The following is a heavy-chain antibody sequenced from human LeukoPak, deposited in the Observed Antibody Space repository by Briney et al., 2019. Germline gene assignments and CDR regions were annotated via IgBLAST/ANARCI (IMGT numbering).Heavy chain of an antibody. CDR1: GFTFTTYS. J-gene: IGHJ6*03. V-gene: IGHV3-48*01. CDR3: ARDVIAAAGTHIHYYYYYMDV. CDR2: ISQSSTSA. Sequence: QTGGSLRLSCAASGFTFTTYSMIWVRQAPGKGLEWVSYISQSSTSAHYADSVKGRFTISRDNSKNTLYLQMNSLRAEDTAVYYCARDVIAAAGTHIHYYYYYMDVWGKGTTVTVSS. D-gene: IGHD6-13*01.